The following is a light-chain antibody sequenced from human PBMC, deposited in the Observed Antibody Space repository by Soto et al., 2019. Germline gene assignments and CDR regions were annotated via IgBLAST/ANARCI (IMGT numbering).Light chain of an antibody. Sequence: DIQMTQSPSSLSASVGDRVTITCRASQSISTYLNWYQQRPGKAPKLLISGTSNLLSGVPPRFSGSGYGTDCTLTSSKLQPEDYATYYCQQSYSSLRTFGQGTKVEI. CDR3: QQSYSSLRT. CDR1: QSISTY. J-gene: IGKJ1*01. CDR2: GTS. V-gene: IGKV1-39*01.